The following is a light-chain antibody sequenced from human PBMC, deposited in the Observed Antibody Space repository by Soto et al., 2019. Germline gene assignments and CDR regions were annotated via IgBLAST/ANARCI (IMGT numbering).Light chain of an antibody. CDR2: GAS. V-gene: IGKV3-20*01. CDR3: QQYGSSPLT. CDR1: QSVSSSY. J-gene: IGKJ4*01. Sequence: EIVLTQSPGTLSLSPGERATLSCRASQSVSSSYLAWYQQKPGQAPRLLIYGASSRATGIPDRFSGSGSGTEFTITISRLEAEDFAVYYCQQYGSSPLTFGGGTKVEIK.